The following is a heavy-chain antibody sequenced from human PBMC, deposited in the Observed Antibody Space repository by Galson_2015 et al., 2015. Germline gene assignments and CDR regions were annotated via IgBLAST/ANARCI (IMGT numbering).Heavy chain of an antibody. CDR1: GFTFDDYV. Sequence: SLRLSCAASGFTFDDYVMHWVRQAPGKGLEWVSGISWNSGSRDYADSVKGRFTISRDNAKNSLYLQMNSLRAEDTALYYCTRSPGYYFDYWAREPWSPSPQ. J-gene: IGHJ4*02. CDR3: TRSPGYYFDY. D-gene: IGHD3-10*01. V-gene: IGHV3-9*01. CDR2: ISWNSGSR.